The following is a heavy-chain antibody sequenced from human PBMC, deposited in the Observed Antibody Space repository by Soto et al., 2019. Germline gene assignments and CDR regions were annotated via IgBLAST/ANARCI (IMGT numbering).Heavy chain of an antibody. J-gene: IGHJ4*02. D-gene: IGHD3-10*01. V-gene: IGHV1-18*04. CDR2: IGVYNNNR. CDR3: ARDQLGARGDY. Sequence: QVKLVQSGAEVKKPGASVKVSCKASGYTFTSYGISWVRQAPGQGLEWMGWIGVYNNNRNYAQKVQGRVTMTTDTSTSTAYMELRSLISDDTAVYYCARDQLGARGDYWGQGTLVTVSS. CDR1: GYTFTSYG.